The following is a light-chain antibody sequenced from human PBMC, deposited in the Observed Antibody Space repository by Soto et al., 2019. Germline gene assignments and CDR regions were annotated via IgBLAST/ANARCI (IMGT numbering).Light chain of an antibody. CDR1: QSINTW. CDR3: QQYNSYPIT. J-gene: IGKJ5*01. V-gene: IGKV1-5*03. CDR2: KAS. Sequence: DIQMTQSPSTLSASVGDRVTITCRASQSINTWLAWYQQKPGKAPKLLIYKASNLENGVPSRFSGSGSGTEFTLTISSLRPDDFANYYCQQYNSYPITFGQGTRLEIK.